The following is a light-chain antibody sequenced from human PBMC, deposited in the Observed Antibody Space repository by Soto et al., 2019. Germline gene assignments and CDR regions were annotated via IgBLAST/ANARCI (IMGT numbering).Light chain of an antibody. Sequence: EVVMTQSPATLSVSPGERATLSCRASQSISSDLAWYQQKPGQAPRLLIYGASTRASDIPARFSGSGSGTEFTLTISSLQSGDFAVYYCQQYNNWPPWTFGQGTKVDIK. J-gene: IGKJ1*01. CDR2: GAS. CDR1: QSISSD. V-gene: IGKV3-15*01. CDR3: QQYNNWPPWT.